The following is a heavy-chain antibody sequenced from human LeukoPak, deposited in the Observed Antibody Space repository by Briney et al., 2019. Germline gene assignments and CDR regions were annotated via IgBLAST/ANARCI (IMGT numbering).Heavy chain of an antibody. CDR1: GDSVSSNSAA. CDR3: ARLPAEMESRAFDI. Sequence: SQTLSLTCAISGDSVSSNSAAWNWIRQSPSRGLEWLGRTYYRSKWYNDYAVSVKSRITINPDTSKNQFSLKLSSVTAADTAVYYCARLPAEMESRAFDIWGQGTMVTVSS. V-gene: IGHV6-1*01. J-gene: IGHJ3*02. D-gene: IGHD5-24*01. CDR2: TYYRSKWYN.